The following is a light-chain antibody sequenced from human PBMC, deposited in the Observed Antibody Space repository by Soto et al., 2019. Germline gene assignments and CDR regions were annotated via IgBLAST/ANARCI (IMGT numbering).Light chain of an antibody. J-gene: IGLJ1*01. CDR1: SSDVGSYNL. Sequence: QSVLTQPASVSGSPGQSITISGTGTSSDVGSYNLVSWYQQHPGKAPKLMIYEVSKRPSGVSNRFSGSKSGNTASLTISGLQAEDEADYYCCSYAGSSTAYVFGTGTKLTVL. CDR2: EVS. V-gene: IGLV2-23*02. CDR3: CSYAGSSTAYV.